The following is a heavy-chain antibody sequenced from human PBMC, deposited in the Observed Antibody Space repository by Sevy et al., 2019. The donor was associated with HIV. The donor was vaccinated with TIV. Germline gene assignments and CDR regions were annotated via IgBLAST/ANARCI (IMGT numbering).Heavy chain of an antibody. V-gene: IGHV3-49*03. Sequence: GGSLRLSCTASGFTFGEYSMSWFRQAPGKGLEWVSFIRSNGYGGTTEYAASVKGRFTISRDDSKSIDYMQMRSLKTEDTAVYYCTRGRRVYDDYGVDYWGQGTLVTVSS. J-gene: IGHJ4*02. D-gene: IGHD4-17*01. CDR3: TRGRRVYDDYGVDY. CDR2: IRSNGYGGTT. CDR1: GFTFGEYS.